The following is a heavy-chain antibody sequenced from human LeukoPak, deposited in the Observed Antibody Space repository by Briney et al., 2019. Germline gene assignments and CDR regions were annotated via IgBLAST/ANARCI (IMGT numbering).Heavy chain of an antibody. CDR1: GFTFSSYE. D-gene: IGHD6-13*01. CDR3: ASQLGDASDI. V-gene: IGHV3-48*03. J-gene: IGHJ3*02. CDR2: ISSSGSTI. Sequence: GGSLRLSCAASGFTFSSYEMNWVRQAPGKGLEWVSYISSSGSTIYHADSVKGRFTISRDNAKNSLYLQMNSLRAEDTAVYYCASQLGDASDIWGQGTMVTVSS.